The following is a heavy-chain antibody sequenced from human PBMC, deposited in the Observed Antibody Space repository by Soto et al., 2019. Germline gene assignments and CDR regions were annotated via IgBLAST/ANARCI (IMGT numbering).Heavy chain of an antibody. V-gene: IGHV4-34*01. CDR1: GGSFSGYY. Sequence: SETLSLTCAVYGGSFSGYYWSWIRQPPGKGLEWIGEINHSGSTNYNPSLKSRVTISVDTSKNQFSLKLSSVTAADTAVYYCARAVRRHYFDYWGQGTLVTVSS. CDR3: ARAVRRHYFDY. D-gene: IGHD6-25*01. CDR2: INHSGST. J-gene: IGHJ4*02.